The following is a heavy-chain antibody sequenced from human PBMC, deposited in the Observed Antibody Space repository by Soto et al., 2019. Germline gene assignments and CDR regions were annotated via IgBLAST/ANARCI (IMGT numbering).Heavy chain of an antibody. CDR2: INSGGIT. Sequence: QVQLQQWGGGLFKHAETLSLNCTVSGGSFIGYLYNWIRQAPGRGPEWFAEINSGGITKYNPSLNSRLNLSVDTAKKQFSLKFQARTAAETAVNYHAPNPRTLVPWGQGSLVIVSS. J-gene: IGHJ5*02. CDR3: APNPRTLVP. V-gene: IGHV4-34*01. D-gene: IGHD2-8*02. CDR1: GGSFIGYL.